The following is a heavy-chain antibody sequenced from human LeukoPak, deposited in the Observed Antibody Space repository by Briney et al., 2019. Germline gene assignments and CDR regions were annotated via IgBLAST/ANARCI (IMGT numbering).Heavy chain of an antibody. CDR3: AIFTPRLAREKFDY. J-gene: IGHJ4*02. D-gene: IGHD1-26*01. CDR2: ISRYNGST. V-gene: IGHV1-18*01. CDR1: GYTFTSYG. Sequence: ASVKVSYRASGYTFTSYGISWVRQAPGEGGEWMGWISRYNGSTNYTQKLESRVTMSTDPSNSTAYMELRSLRSDDTAVYYFAIFTPRLAREKFDYWGQGTPVTVSS.